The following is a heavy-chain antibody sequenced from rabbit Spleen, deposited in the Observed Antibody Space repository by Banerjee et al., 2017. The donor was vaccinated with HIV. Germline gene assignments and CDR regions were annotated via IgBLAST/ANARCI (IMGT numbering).Heavy chain of an antibody. CDR1: GFSFSNIYW. J-gene: IGHJ2*01. CDR3: ARNYVNVFDP. V-gene: IGHV1S40*01. CDR2: VDSGDGDT. D-gene: IGHD1-1*01. Sequence: QSLEESGGDLVKPGASLTLTCTASGFSFSNIYWICWVRQAPGKGLEWIACVDSGDGDTYYANWAKGRFTISKASSTTVTLQMTSLTAADTATYFCARNYVNVFDPWGPGTLVTVS.